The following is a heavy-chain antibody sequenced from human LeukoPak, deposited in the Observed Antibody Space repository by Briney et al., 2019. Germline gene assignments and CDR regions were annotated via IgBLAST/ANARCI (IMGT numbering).Heavy chain of an antibody. CDR2: ISAYNGNT. J-gene: IGHJ5*02. D-gene: IGHD2-2*01. V-gene: IGHV1-18*01. Sequence: ASVKVSCKASGYTFTSYGISWVRQAPGQGLEWMGCISAYNGNTNYAQKLQGRVTMTTDTSTSTAYMELRSLRSDDTAVYYCARDQCSSTSCYYRWFDPWGQGTLVTVSS. CDR1: GYTFTSYG. CDR3: ARDQCSSTSCYYRWFDP.